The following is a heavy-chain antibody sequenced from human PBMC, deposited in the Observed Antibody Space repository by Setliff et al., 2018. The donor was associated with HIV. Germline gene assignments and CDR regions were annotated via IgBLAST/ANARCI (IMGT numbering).Heavy chain of an antibody. D-gene: IGHD3-10*01. CDR2: IDDSGSI. CDR1: GGSFIGHY. CDR3: ARVKSIKTTLVRLWPRFDL. V-gene: IGHV4-34*01. Sequence: PSETLSLTCAVYGGSFIGHYHSWIRQSPEKGLEWIGEIDDSGSIIYNPSLQSRVTMSVDTSKNQFSLKVRSLTAADTGLYYCARVKSIKTTLVRLWPRFDLWGQGTQVTVSS. J-gene: IGHJ5*02.